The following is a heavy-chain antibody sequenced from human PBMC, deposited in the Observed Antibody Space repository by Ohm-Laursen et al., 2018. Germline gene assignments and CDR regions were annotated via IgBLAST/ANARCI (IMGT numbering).Heavy chain of an antibody. V-gene: IGHV4-34*01. CDR2: INHSGST. J-gene: IGHJ4*02. CDR3: AREPGRIVGSYYFDY. Sequence: GTLSLTWAVYGGSFSGYYWSWIRQPPGKGLEWIGEINHSGSTNYNPSLKSRVTISVDPSKNQFSLKLSSVTAADTAVYYCAREPGRIVGSYYFDYWGQGTLVTVSS. D-gene: IGHD2-15*01. CDR1: GGSFSGYY.